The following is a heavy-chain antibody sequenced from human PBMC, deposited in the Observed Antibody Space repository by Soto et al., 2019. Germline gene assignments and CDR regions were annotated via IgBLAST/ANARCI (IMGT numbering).Heavy chain of an antibody. Sequence: PGGSLRLSCAASGFTFSSYAMSWVRQAPGKGLEWVSAISGSGGSTYYADSVKGRFTISRDNSKNTLYLQMNSLRAEDTAVYYCANSLTGYYTFGYYFDYWGQGTLVTVSS. CDR1: GFTFSSYA. J-gene: IGHJ4*02. D-gene: IGHD3-9*01. V-gene: IGHV3-23*01. CDR2: ISGSGGST. CDR3: ANSLTGYYTFGYYFDY.